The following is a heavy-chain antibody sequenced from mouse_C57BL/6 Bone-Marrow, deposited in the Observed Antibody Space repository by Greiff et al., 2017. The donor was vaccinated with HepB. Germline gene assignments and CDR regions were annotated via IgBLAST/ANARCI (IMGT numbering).Heavy chain of an antibody. CDR3: ARPTTVVATDWYFDV. Sequence: VQLQQSGAELVMPGASVKLSCKASGYTFTSYWMHWVKQRPGQGLEWIGEIDPSDSYTNYNQKFKGKSTLTVDKSSSTAYMQLSSLTSEDSAVYYCARPTTVVATDWYFDVWGTGTTVTVSS. CDR2: IDPSDSYT. J-gene: IGHJ1*03. CDR1: GYTFTSYW. V-gene: IGHV1-69*01. D-gene: IGHD1-1*01.